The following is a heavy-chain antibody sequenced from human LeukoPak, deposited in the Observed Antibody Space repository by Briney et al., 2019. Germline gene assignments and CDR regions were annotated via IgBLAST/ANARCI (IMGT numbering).Heavy chain of an antibody. CDR1: GFTFDDYA. Sequence: GGSLRLSCAASGFTFDDYAMHWVRQAPGKGLEWVSGISWNGGSIGYADSVKGRFTISRDNAKNSLYLQMNSLRAEDTALYYCAKDMHYGSGSYYGEFDPWGQGTLVTVSS. V-gene: IGHV3-9*01. CDR2: ISWNGGSI. D-gene: IGHD3-10*01. J-gene: IGHJ5*02. CDR3: AKDMHYGSGSYYGEFDP.